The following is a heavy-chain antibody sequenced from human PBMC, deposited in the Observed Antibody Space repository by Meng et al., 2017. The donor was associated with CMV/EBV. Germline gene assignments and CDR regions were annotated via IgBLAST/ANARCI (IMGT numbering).Heavy chain of an antibody. Sequence: GGSLRLSCAASGFTFSSYAMHWVRQAPGKGLEWVAVISYDGSNKYYADSVKGRFTISRDNSKNTLYLQMNSLRAEDTAVYYCATWPYSSSYYYGMDVWGQGTTVTVSS. CDR3: ATWPYSSSYYYGMDV. V-gene: IGHV3-30-3*01. CDR2: ISYDGSNK. CDR1: GFTFSSYA. J-gene: IGHJ6*02. D-gene: IGHD6-6*01.